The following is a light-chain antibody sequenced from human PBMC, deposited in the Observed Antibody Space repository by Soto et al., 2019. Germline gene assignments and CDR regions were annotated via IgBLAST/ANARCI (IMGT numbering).Light chain of an antibody. Sequence: QSALTQPASVSGSLGQSITISCTGTSSDVGAYNYVSWYQQQPGKAPKLMISEVSNRPSGVSNRFSGSKSGNTASLIISGLQAEDDADYYCCSFTTITNYVFGTGTKVTV. CDR2: EVS. J-gene: IGLJ1*01. CDR3: CSFTTITNYV. CDR1: SSDVGAYNY. V-gene: IGLV2-14*01.